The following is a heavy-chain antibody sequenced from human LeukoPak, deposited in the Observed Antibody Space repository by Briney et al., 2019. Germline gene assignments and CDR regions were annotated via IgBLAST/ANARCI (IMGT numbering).Heavy chain of an antibody. Sequence: GGSLRLSCTASGFTFGDYAMSWVRQAPGKGLEWVGFIRSKAYGGTTEYAASVKGRFTISRDDSKSIAYLQMNSLKTEDTAVYYCTRDEAGYSYGYGHYYYYYMDVWGKGTTVTISS. CDR1: GFTFGDYA. J-gene: IGHJ6*03. CDR2: IRSKAYGGTT. D-gene: IGHD5-18*01. V-gene: IGHV3-49*04. CDR3: TRDEAGYSYGYGHYYYYYMDV.